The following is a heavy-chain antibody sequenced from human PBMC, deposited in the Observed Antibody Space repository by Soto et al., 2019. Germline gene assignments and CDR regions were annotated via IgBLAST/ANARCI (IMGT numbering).Heavy chain of an antibody. J-gene: IGHJ4*02. CDR3: TREDSSGFPAADY. D-gene: IGHD3-22*01. CDR1: GFTFRDYY. V-gene: IGHV3-11*06. CDR2: ISGSSRNT. Sequence: GGSLRLSCAAPGFTFRDYYMSWIRQAPGKGLEWISYISGSSRNTIYADSVLGRFTISRDNGKNSLYLQMNSLSAEDTAVYYCTREDSSGFPAADYWGQGTQVTVSS.